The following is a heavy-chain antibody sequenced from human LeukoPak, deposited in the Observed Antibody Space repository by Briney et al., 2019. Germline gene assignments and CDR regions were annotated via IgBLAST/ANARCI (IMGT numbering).Heavy chain of an antibody. CDR3: ARTDYGGNSEYYYYGMDV. Sequence: SVKVSCKASGGTFSSYAISWVRQAPGQGLEWMGGTIPIFGTANYAQKFQGRVTITADESTSTAYMELSSLRSEDTAVYYCARTDYGGNSEYYYYGMDVWGQGTTVTVSS. J-gene: IGHJ6*02. CDR2: TIPIFGTA. CDR1: GGTFSSYA. D-gene: IGHD4-23*01. V-gene: IGHV1-69*13.